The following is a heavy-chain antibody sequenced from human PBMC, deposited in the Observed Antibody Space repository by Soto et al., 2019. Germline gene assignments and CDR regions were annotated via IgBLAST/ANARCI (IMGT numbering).Heavy chain of an antibody. CDR2: IYYSGST. V-gene: IGHV4-31*03. CDR1: GGSISSGGYY. D-gene: IGHD3-10*01. CDR3: ARGPGSYYYYYYYYGMDV. J-gene: IGHJ6*02. Sequence: SETLSLTCTVSGGSISSGGYYWSWIRQHPGKGLEWIGYIYYSGSTYYSPSLKSRVTISVDTSKNQFSLKLSSVTAADTAVYYCARGPGSYYYYYYYYGMDVWGQGTTVTVSS.